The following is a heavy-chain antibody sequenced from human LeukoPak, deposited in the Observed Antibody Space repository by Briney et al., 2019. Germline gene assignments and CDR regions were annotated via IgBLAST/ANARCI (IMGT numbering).Heavy chain of an antibody. CDR2: IIPIFGTA. V-gene: IGHV1-69*13. D-gene: IGHD3-22*01. J-gene: IGHJ3*02. CDR1: GGTFSSYA. CDR3: ARSAGCYDSSGYYVSDAFDI. Sequence: GASVTVSCTASGGTFSSYAISWVRQAPGQGLEWMGGIIPIFGTANYAQKFQGRVTITADESTSTAYMELSSLRSEDTAVYYCARSAGCYDSSGYYVSDAFDIWGQGTMVTVSS.